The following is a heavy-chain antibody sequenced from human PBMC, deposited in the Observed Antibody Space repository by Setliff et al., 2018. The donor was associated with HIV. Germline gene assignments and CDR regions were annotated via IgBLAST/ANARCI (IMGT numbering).Heavy chain of an antibody. V-gene: IGHV1-18*01. J-gene: IGHJ3*02. CDR2: ISAYNGNT. CDR1: CYTFTSYG. CDR3: ARDSEWGSYIFWTFEI. Sequence: ASVQASTKASCYTFTSYGISWWRQPPAQGLEWMGWISAYNGNTNYAQKLQGRVTMTTDTSTSTAYMELRSLRSDDTAVYYCARDSEWGSYIFWTFEIWGQGTMVTVSS. D-gene: IGHD1-26*01.